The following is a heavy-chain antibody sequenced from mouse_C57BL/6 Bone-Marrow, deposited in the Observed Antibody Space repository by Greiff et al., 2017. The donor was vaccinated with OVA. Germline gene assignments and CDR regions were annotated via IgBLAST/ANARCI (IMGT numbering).Heavy chain of an antibody. D-gene: IGHD4-1*01. Sequence: VQLQQPGAELVRPGSSVKLSCKASGYTFTSYWMHWVKQRPIQGLEWIGNIDPSDSGTHYNQQFKDKATLTVDKSSSTAYMQLSSLTSEDSAVYYCARLGRRAWFAYWGQGTLVTVSA. J-gene: IGHJ3*01. CDR1: GYTFTSYW. V-gene: IGHV1-52*01. CDR2: IDPSDSGT. CDR3: ARLGRRAWFAY.